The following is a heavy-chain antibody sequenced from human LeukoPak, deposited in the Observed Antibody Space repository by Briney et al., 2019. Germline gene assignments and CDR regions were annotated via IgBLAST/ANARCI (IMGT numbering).Heavy chain of an antibody. CDR1: GYTFTNFG. V-gene: IGHV1-3*01. J-gene: IGHJ6*02. Sequence: ASVKVSCKASGYTFTNFGITWVRQAPGQRLEWMGWINAGNGNTKYSQKFQGRVTITRDTSASTAYMELSSLRSEDTAVYYCARAKPYPSYYYYGMDVWGQGTTVTVSS. CDR3: ARAKPYPSYYYYGMDV. CDR2: INAGNGNT.